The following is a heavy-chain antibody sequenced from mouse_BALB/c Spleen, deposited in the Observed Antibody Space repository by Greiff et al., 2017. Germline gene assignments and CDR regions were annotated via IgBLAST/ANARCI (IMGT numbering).Heavy chain of an antibody. J-gene: IGHJ3*01. CDR1: GYAFSSYW. CDR3: ARYYGSSTPWFAY. D-gene: IGHD1-1*01. V-gene: IGHV1-80*01. CDR2: IYPGDGDT. Sequence: QVHVKQSGAELVRPGSSVKISCKASGYAFSSYWMNWVKQRPGQGLEWIGQIYPGDGDTNYNGKFKGKATLTADKSSSTAYMQLSSLTSEDSAVYFCARYYGSSTPWFAYWGQGTLVTVSA.